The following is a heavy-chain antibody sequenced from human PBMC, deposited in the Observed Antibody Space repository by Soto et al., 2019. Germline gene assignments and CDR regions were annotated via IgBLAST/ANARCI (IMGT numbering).Heavy chain of an antibody. J-gene: IGHJ3*02. D-gene: IGHD1-20*01. Sequence: EVQLVESGGGIVQPGGSLRLSCAASGFTFRSYWMHWVRQAPGKGLVWVSRINDDGIITAYADSVKGRFTISRDNAKNTLYLQMNSLSAEDTAVYYCARDLGFNWIEVNAFDIWGQGTMVTVSS. CDR1: GFTFRSYW. CDR2: INDDGIIT. CDR3: ARDLGFNWIEVNAFDI. V-gene: IGHV3-74*01.